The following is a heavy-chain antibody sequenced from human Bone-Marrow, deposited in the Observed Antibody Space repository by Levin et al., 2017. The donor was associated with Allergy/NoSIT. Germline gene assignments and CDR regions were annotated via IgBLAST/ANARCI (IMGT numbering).Heavy chain of an antibody. CDR1: GGSFSGYY. Sequence: SQTLSLTCAVYGGSFSGYYWSWIRQPPGKGLEWIGEINHSGSTNYNPSLKSRVTISVDTSKNQFSLKLSSVTAADTAVYYCARVGGTQLYCSSTSCYHGMDVWGQGTTVTVSS. D-gene: IGHD2-2*01. V-gene: IGHV4-34*01. CDR2: INHSGST. J-gene: IGHJ6*02. CDR3: ARVGGTQLYCSSTSCYHGMDV.